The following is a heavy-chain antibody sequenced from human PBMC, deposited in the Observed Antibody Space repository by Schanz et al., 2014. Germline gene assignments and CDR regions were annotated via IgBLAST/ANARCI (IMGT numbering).Heavy chain of an antibody. CDR2: VRYDGSNQ. J-gene: IGHJ6*02. CDR3: ARDRQQLVGRIGYYYGMDV. Sequence: QVQLVESGGGVVQPGGSLRLSCAASGFSFRDYGMHWVRQAPGKGLEWVAYVRYDGSNQYYADFVKGRFTISRDNSKNTLYLQMNSLRAEDTAVYYCARDRQQLVGRIGYYYGMDVWGQGTTVTVSS. D-gene: IGHD6-13*01. CDR1: GFSFRDYG. V-gene: IGHV3-30*02.